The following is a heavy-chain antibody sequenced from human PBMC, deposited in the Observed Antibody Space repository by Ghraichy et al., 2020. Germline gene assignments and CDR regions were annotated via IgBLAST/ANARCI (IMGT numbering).Heavy chain of an antibody. V-gene: IGHV3-33*01. J-gene: IGHJ6*02. Sequence: GGSLRLSCAASGFTFSSYGMHWVRQAPGKGLEWVAVIWYDGSNKYYADSVKGRFTISRDNSKNTLYLQMNSLRAEDTAVYYCARRGYTYGMDVWGQGTTVTVSS. CDR2: IWYDGSNK. CDR1: GFTFSSYG. D-gene: IGHD5-18*01. CDR3: ARRGYTYGMDV.